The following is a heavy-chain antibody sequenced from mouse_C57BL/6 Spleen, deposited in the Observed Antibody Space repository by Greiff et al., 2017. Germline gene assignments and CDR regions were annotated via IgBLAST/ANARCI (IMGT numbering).Heavy chain of an antibody. V-gene: IGHV1-82*01. CDR3: ARKEDYYAMDY. Sequence: QVQLQQSGPELVKPGASVKISCKASGYAFSSSWMNWVKQRPGKGLEWIGRIYPGDGDTNYNGKFKGKATLTADKSSSTAYMQLSSLTSEDSAVYFCARKEDYYAMDYWGQGTSVTVSS. CDR1: GYAFSSSW. J-gene: IGHJ4*01. CDR2: IYPGDGDT.